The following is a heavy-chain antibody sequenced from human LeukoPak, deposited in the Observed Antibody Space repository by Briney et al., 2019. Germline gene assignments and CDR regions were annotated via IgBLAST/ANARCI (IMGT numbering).Heavy chain of an antibody. Sequence: TGGSLRLSCAASGFTFSSYAMSWVRQAPGKGLEWVSAISGSGGSTYYADSVKGRFTIPRDNSKNTLYLQMNSLRAEDTAVYYCAKDESYGDYVDYWGQGTLVTVSS. CDR2: ISGSGGST. CDR3: AKDESYGDYVDY. J-gene: IGHJ4*02. D-gene: IGHD4-17*01. V-gene: IGHV3-23*01. CDR1: GFTFSSYA.